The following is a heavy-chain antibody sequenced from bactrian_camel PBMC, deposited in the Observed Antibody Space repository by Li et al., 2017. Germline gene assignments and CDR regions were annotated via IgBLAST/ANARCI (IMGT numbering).Heavy chain of an antibody. CDR2: IDTGDGTT. CDR1: GPDKC. V-gene: IGHV3S54*01. Sequence: HVQLVESGGGSVVPGGSLRLSCQHTGPDKCMGWFRQAPGKEREGVAAIDTGDGTTYYLDSVEGRFTISHDNAANTLYLQMNSLKPEDTATYYCAADLVTDEPSLVEREYYYSYGQGTQVTVS. D-gene: IGHD3*01. J-gene: IGHJ4*01.